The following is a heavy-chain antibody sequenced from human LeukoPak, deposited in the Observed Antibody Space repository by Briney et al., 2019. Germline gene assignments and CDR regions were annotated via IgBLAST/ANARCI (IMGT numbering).Heavy chain of an antibody. CDR2: IFYSGSN. CDR3: ARRSSSLFYFDY. D-gene: IGHD6-19*01. J-gene: IGHJ4*02. Sequence: PSETLSLTCTVSGGSITSYYWSWIRQPPGKGQEWIGHIFYSGSNKYNPSLKSRVTISVDTSKNQFSLKLSSVTAADTAVYYCARRSSSLFYFDYWGQGTLVTVSS. V-gene: IGHV4-59*08. CDR1: GGSITSYY.